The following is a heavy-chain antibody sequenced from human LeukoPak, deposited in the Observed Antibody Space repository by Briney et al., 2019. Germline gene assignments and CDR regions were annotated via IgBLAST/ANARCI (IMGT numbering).Heavy chain of an antibody. V-gene: IGHV3-7*01. J-gene: IGHJ4*02. Sequence: PGGSLRLPCAASGFTFSTYWMSWVRQVPGKGLEWVANIKQDGSERNYVDSVKGRFTISRDNAKDSLYLQMNSLRVEDTAVYYCARDKVAGSMAGSNFDYWGQGTLVTVSS. CDR2: IKQDGSER. CDR3: ARDKVAGSMAGSNFDY. D-gene: IGHD6-19*01. CDR1: GFTFSTYW.